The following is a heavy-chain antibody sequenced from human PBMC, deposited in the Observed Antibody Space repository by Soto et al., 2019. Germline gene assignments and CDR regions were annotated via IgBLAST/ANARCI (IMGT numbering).Heavy chain of an antibody. D-gene: IGHD2-15*01. CDR3: ASQVRADCSVGSCYSTWFDP. Sequence: QLQLQESGPGLVKPSETLSLTCTVSGGSISSSSYYWGWIRQPPGKGLEWIGSIYYSGSTYYNPSLKSRLTISEDTSKNQFSWRWSSVTAADTVVYYCASQVRADCSVGSCYSTWFDPWGQGTLVTVSS. CDR2: IYYSGST. J-gene: IGHJ5*02. CDR1: GGSISSSSYY. V-gene: IGHV4-39*01.